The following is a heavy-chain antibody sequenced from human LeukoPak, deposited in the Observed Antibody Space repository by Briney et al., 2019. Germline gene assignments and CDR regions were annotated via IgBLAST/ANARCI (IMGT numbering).Heavy chain of an antibody. Sequence: ASVKVSCKASGYTFINYAVHWVRQAPGQGLEWMGWINAGNGNTKYSQKLQDRVTIIRDNSVSTAYMELSSLGSEESAVYYCARDHDVLPGYYQNSFDFWGQGTLVTVSS. CDR2: INAGNGNT. CDR3: ARDHDVLPGYYQNSFDF. CDR1: GYTFINYA. J-gene: IGHJ3*01. D-gene: IGHD3-9*01. V-gene: IGHV1-3*01.